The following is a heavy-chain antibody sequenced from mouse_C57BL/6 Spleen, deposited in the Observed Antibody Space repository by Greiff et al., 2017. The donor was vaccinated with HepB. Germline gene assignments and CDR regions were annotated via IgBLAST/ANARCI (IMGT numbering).Heavy chain of an antibody. CDR2: IDPENGDT. CDR1: GFNIKDDY. J-gene: IGHJ4*01. CDR3: TTIGAMDY. V-gene: IGHV14-4*01. Sequence: EVKLMESGAELVRPGASVKLSCTASGFNIKDDYMHWVKQRPEHGLEWIGWIDPENGDTEYASKFQGKATITADTSSNTAYLQLSSLTSEDTAVYYCTTIGAMDYWGQGTSVTVSS.